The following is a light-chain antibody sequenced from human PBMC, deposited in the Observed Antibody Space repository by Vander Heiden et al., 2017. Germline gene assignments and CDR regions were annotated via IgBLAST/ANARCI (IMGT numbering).Light chain of an antibody. Sequence: QSALPQPASVPGSPGQPITISCTGSSSDIGGYNYVSWYQQHPGKAPKLMIHDVSDRPSGVSNRFSGSKSGNTASLTISGLQAEDEADYYCCSYTSSSTLYVFGTGTKVTVL. J-gene: IGLJ1*01. CDR3: CSYTSSSTLYV. CDR2: DVS. CDR1: SSDIGGYNY. V-gene: IGLV2-14*03.